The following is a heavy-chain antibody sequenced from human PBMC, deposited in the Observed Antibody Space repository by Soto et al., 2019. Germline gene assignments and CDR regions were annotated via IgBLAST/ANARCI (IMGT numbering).Heavy chain of an antibody. Sequence: GGSLRLSCAASGFTFSSYAMSWVRQAPGKRLEWVSAISGSGGSTYYADSVKGRFTISRDNSKNTLYLQMNSLRAEDTAVYYCANSVSAVVVITMDFQHWGQGTLVTVSS. J-gene: IGHJ1*01. CDR1: GFTFSSYA. D-gene: IGHD3-22*01. CDR2: ISGSGGST. V-gene: IGHV3-23*01. CDR3: ANSVSAVVVITMDFQH.